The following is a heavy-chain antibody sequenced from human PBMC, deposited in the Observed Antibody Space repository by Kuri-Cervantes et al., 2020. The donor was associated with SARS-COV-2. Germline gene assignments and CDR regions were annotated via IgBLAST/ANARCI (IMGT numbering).Heavy chain of an antibody. CDR1: GFTFSTSW. CDR3: LRDWYGVDF. V-gene: IGHV3-15*07. CDR2: IKLESEGRAT. Sequence: GGSLRLSCAAPGFTFSTSWMHWVRQAPGKGLEWVGFIKLESEGRATDYAAPVRGRFTISRDDSNNALYLQMNGLKTEDTAVYYCLRDWYGVDFWGQGTTVTVSS. J-gene: IGHJ6*02. D-gene: IGHD2-21*01.